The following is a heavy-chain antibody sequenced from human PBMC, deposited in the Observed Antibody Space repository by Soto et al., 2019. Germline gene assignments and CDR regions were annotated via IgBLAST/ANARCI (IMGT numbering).Heavy chain of an antibody. V-gene: IGHV4-34*01. CDR2: INHSGST. CDR3: ARAATNHYYYYYYMDV. CDR1: GGSFSGYY. J-gene: IGHJ6*03. Sequence: QVQLQQRGAGLLKPSETLSLTCAVYGGSFSGYYWSWIRQPPGKGLEWIGEINHSGSTNYNPSLKSRVTISVDTSKNQFSLKLSSVTAADTAVYYCARAATNHYYYYYYMDVWGKGTTVTVSS. D-gene: IGHD2-15*01.